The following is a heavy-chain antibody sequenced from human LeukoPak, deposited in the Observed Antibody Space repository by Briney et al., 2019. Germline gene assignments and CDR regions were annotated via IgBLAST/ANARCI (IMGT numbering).Heavy chain of an antibody. J-gene: IGHJ3*02. CDR3: AKAYGDYGDAFDI. Sequence: PGGSLRLSCAASGFTFSSYGMSWVRQAPGKGLEWVSAISGSGGSTYYADSVKGRFTISRDNSKNTLYLQMNSLRAEDTAVYYCAKAYGDYGDAFDIWGQETMVTVSS. CDR2: ISGSGGST. V-gene: IGHV3-23*01. D-gene: IGHD4-17*01. CDR1: GFTFSSYG.